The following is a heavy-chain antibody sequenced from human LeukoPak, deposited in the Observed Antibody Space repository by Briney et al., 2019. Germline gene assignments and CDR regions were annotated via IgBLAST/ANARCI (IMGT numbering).Heavy chain of an antibody. D-gene: IGHD3-22*01. CDR1: GYSISSGYY. CDR3: ARARATPGYYDSSGYYLGGY. Sequence: PSETLSLTCTVSGYSISSGYYWGWIRQPPGKGLEWIGSIYHSGSTYYNPSLKSRVTISVDTSKNQFSLKLSSVTAADTAVYYCARARATPGYYDSSGYYLGGYWGQGTLVTVSS. V-gene: IGHV4-38-2*02. CDR2: IYHSGST. J-gene: IGHJ4*02.